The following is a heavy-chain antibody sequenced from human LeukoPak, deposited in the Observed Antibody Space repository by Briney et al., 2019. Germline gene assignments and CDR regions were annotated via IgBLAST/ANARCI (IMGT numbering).Heavy chain of an antibody. Sequence: PGGSLRLSCAASGFTVSSNYMSWVRQAPGKGLEWVSVIYSGGSTYYADSVKGRFTISRDNSKNTLYLQMNSLRAEDTAVYYCAREGRFLRYCSGGSCSGRFDYWGQGTLVTVSS. CDR3: AREGRFLRYCSGGSCSGRFDY. CDR2: IYSGGST. V-gene: IGHV3-66*02. D-gene: IGHD2-15*01. CDR1: GFTVSSNY. J-gene: IGHJ4*02.